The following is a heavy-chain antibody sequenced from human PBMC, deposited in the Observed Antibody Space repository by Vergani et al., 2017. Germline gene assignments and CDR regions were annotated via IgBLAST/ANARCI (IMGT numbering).Heavy chain of an antibody. V-gene: IGHV4-4*02. D-gene: IGHD4-17*01. CDR1: GGSISSSHW. Sequence: QVQLQESGPGLVKPSGTLSLTCAVSGGSISSSHWWSWVRQPPGKGLEWIGEIYHSGSTNYNPSLKSRVTISVDTSKNQFSLKLSSVTAADTAVYYCARGEGSIRTVTTPRNYYGMDVWGQGTTVTVSS. J-gene: IGHJ6*02. CDR3: ARGEGSIRTVTTPRNYYGMDV. CDR2: IYHSGST.